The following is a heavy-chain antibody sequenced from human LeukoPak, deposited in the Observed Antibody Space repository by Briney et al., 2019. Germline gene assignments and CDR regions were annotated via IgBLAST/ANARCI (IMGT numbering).Heavy chain of an antibody. V-gene: IGHV4-34*01. CDR1: GGSFSGYY. J-gene: IGHJ5*02. CDR2: INHSGST. CDR3: VRGKLGFDP. Sequence: SETLSLTCAVYGGSFSGYYWNWIRQPPGKGLEWIGEINHSGSTNYNPSLKSRVTISLDTSKNQFSLKLSSVTAADTALYYCVRGKLGFDPWGQGTLVTVSS.